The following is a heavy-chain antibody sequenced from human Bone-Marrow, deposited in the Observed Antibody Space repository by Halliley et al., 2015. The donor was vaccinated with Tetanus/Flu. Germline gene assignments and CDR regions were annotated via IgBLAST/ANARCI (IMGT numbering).Heavy chain of an antibody. Sequence: VWVSRINSDGNAPSYADSVKGRFTISRDNAKNTLYLQMNSLRAEDTAVYYCTKRIVGTSSFDYWGQGPLVTVSS. J-gene: IGHJ4*02. D-gene: IGHD1-7*01. CDR2: INSDGNAP. CDR3: TKRIVGTSSFDY. V-gene: IGHV3-74*01.